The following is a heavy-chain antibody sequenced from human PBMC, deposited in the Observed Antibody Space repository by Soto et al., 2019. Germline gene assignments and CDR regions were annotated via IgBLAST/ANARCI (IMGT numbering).Heavy chain of an antibody. CDR2: IDNDGSSR. D-gene: IGHD6-19*01. Sequence: EVQLVQSGGGLVQPGGSLRLSCAASGFTFSSNWMHWVRQGPGKGLVWVSRIDNDGSSRDYAHSVKGRFTISRDSVKNTLYLEMSSLRAEDTAVYYCATGSGWYSPDYWGQGTLVTVSS. CDR3: ATGSGWYSPDY. CDR1: GFTFSSNW. V-gene: IGHV3-74*01. J-gene: IGHJ4*02.